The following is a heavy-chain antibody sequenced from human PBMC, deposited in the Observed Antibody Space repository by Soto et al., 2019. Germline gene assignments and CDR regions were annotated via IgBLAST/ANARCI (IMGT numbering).Heavy chain of an antibody. Sequence: SETLSLTCAVSGYSISSGYYWGWIRQPPGKGLEWIGSIYHSGSTYYNPSLKSRVTISVGTSKNQFSLKLSSVTAADTAVYYCAREDSGYYAVYYFDYWGQGTLVTVSS. CDR3: AREDSGYYAVYYFDY. D-gene: IGHD3-22*01. V-gene: IGHV4-38-2*02. J-gene: IGHJ4*02. CDR1: GYSISSGYY. CDR2: IYHSGST.